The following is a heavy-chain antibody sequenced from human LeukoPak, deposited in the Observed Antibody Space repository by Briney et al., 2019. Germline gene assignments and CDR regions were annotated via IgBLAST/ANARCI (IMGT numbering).Heavy chain of an antibody. V-gene: IGHV3-66*01. CDR2: IYRGGST. J-gene: IGHJ3*02. Sequence: GGSLRLSCSASGFTVSDYYMTWVRQAPGKGLEWVSLIYRGGSTYYADSVQGRFTISRDNSKNTLYVQMKSLRAEDTAVYYCARVSSPWSPRDAFDIWGQGTVVTVSS. CDR3: ARVSSPWSPRDAFDI. CDR1: GFTVSDYY. D-gene: IGHD1-26*01.